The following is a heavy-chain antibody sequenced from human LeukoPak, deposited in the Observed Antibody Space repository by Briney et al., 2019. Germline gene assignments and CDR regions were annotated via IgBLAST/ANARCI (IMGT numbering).Heavy chain of an antibody. J-gene: IGHJ4*02. V-gene: IGHV3-30*14. CDR3: TRDAVAYSSVYGAGKYFDD. Sequence: GWSLRLSCVGSGFDFSSYTMNWVRQAPGKGLEWLTFMSYNGRNDFYADSVKGRFTVSRDNSKSALYLQMNSLRPEDTAVYYCTRDAVAYSSVYGAGKYFDDWGQGTLVTVSS. CDR1: GFDFSSYT. D-gene: IGHD5/OR15-5a*01. CDR2: MSYNGRND.